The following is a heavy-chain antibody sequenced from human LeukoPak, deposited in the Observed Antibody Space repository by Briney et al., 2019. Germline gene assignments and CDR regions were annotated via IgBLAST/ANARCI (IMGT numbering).Heavy chain of an antibody. CDR1: GFTSSSYA. J-gene: IGHJ4*02. CDR2: IMVGGGST. V-gene: IGHV3-23*01. D-gene: IGHD3-10*01. CDR3: AKRCTMVRGPIARSAPLGW. Sequence: GGSLRLSCAASGFTSSSYAMSWFGQAPGKGLGGVSAIMVGGGSTYYADSVKGRFTISRDNSKNTLYLQMNSLRAEDTAVYYCAKRCTMVRGPIARSAPLGWWGQGTLVTVSS.